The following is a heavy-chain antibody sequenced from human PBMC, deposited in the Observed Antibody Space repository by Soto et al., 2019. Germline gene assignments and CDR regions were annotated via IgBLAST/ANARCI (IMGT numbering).Heavy chain of an antibody. Sequence: ASVKVSCKHSGYSFTSYGIHWLRQAPGQRRDGMGWINAANGDTKYSPKFQVRVTITRDTSASTAYMELSSLRTEDTAVYYCVRRHVSATGIDWFDPWGQGTLVTVSS. J-gene: IGHJ5*02. CDR2: INAANGDT. CDR1: GYSFTSYG. CDR3: VRRHVSATGIDWFDP. V-gene: IGHV1-3*01. D-gene: IGHD6-13*01.